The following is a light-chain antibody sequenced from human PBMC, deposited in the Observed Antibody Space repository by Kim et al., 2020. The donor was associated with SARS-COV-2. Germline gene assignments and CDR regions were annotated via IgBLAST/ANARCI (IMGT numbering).Light chain of an antibody. V-gene: IGLV3-25*03. CDR2: KDS. CDR3: QSADSSGTYYV. CDR1: ALTKQY. Sequence: PGQTARITCSGDALTKQYAYWYQQKPGQAPVLVIFKDSERPSGIPERFSGSSSGTTVTLTINGVQAEDEADYYCQSADSSGTYYVFGTGTKVTVL. J-gene: IGLJ1*01.